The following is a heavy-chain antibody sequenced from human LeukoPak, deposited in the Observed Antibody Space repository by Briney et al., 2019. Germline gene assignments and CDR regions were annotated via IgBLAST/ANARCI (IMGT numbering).Heavy chain of an antibody. CDR1: GYTFTGYY. D-gene: IGHD1-26*01. CDR3: ARVVGASEYFQH. Sequence: APVKVSCKASGYTFTGYYMHWVRQAPGQGLEWMGRINPNSGGTNYAQKFQGRVTMTRDTSISTAYMELSRLRSDDTAVYYCARVVGASEYFQHWGQGTLVTVPS. V-gene: IGHV1-2*06. CDR2: INPNSGGT. J-gene: IGHJ1*01.